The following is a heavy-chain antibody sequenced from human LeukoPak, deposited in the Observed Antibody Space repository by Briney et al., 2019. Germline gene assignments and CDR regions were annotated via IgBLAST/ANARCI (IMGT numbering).Heavy chain of an antibody. D-gene: IGHD6-13*01. CDR1: GTSMSGFY. Sequence: SETLSLTCTVSGTSMSGFYGSWIRQPPGKGLEWIGFISYSGSTNSNPSLRSRVTISIDTSKNQFSLKLSSVTAADTAVYYCARVPYSSDWYYFGYWGQGTLVTVSS. J-gene: IGHJ4*02. CDR2: ISYSGST. CDR3: ARVPYSSDWYYFGY. V-gene: IGHV4-59*01.